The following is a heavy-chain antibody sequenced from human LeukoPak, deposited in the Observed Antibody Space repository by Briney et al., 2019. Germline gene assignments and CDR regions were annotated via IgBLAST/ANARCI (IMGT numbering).Heavy chain of an antibody. V-gene: IGHV1-2*02. CDR1: GYTFTGYY. CDR2: INPNSGGT. CDR3: ASGSGSYYSNDAFDI. Sequence: ASVKVPCKASGYTFTGYYMHWVRQAPGQGLEWMGWINPNSGGTNYTQKFQGRVTMTRDTSISTAHMELSRLRSDDTAVYYCASGSGSYYSNDAFDIWGQGTMVTVSS. D-gene: IGHD1-26*01. J-gene: IGHJ3*02.